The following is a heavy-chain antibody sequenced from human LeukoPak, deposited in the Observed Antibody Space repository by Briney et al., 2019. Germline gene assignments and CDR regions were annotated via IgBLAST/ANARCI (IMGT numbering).Heavy chain of an antibody. D-gene: IGHD1-1*01. CDR2: IIPIFGTA. CDR3: ARDPESTGTTYYYYMDV. V-gene: IGHV1-69*05. J-gene: IGHJ6*03. Sequence: SVKVSCKASGGTFSSYAISWVRQAPGQGLEWMGGIIPIFGTANYAQKFQGRVTMTRDTSISTAYMELSRLRSDDTAVYYCARDPESTGTTYYYYMDVWGKGTTVTVSS. CDR1: GGTFSSYA.